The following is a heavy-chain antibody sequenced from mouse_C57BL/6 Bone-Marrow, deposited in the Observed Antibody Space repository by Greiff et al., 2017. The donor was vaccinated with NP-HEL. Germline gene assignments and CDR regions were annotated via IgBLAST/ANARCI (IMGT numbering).Heavy chain of an antibody. V-gene: IGHV14-4*01. Sequence: EVQLQESGAELVRPGASVKLSCTASGFNIKDDYMHWVKQRPEQGLEWIGWIDPENGDTEYASKFQGKATITADTSSNTAYLQLSSLTSEDTAVYYCTTSFYDYGYYYAMDDWGQGTSVTVSS. J-gene: IGHJ4*01. CDR2: IDPENGDT. CDR3: TTSFYDYGYYYAMDD. CDR1: GFNIKDDY. D-gene: IGHD2-4*01.